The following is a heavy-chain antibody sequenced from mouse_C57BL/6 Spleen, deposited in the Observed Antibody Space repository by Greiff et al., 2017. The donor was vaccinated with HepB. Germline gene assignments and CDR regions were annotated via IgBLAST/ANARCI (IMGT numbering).Heavy chain of an antibody. CDR2: IDPETGGT. V-gene: IGHV1-15*01. D-gene: IGHD1-1*01. CDR1: GYTFTDYE. Sequence: VKLVESGAELVRPGASVTLSCKASGYTFTDYEMHWVKQTPVHGLEWIGAIDPETGGTAYNQKFKGKAILTADKSSSTAYMELRSLTSEDSAVYYCTRDYYYGSSPWFAYWGQGTLVTVSA. J-gene: IGHJ3*01. CDR3: TRDYYYGSSPWFAY.